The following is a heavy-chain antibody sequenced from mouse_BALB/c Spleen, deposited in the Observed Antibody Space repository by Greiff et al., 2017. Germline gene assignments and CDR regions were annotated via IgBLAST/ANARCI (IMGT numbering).Heavy chain of an antibody. D-gene: IGHD2-4*01. CDR3: AVYDYDGAWFAY. J-gene: IGHJ3*01. CDR1: GYTFTSYW. Sequence: QVQLQQPGAELVKPGASVKLSCKASGYTFTSYWMHWVKQRPGQGLEWIGEINPSNGRTNYNEKFKSKATLTVDKSSSTAYMQRSSLTSEDSAVYYCAVYDYDGAWFAYWGQGTLVTVSA. V-gene: IGHV1S81*02. CDR2: INPSNGRT.